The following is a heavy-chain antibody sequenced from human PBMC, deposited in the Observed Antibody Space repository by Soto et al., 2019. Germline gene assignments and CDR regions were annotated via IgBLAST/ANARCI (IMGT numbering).Heavy chain of an antibody. J-gene: IGHJ3*02. D-gene: IGHD3-3*01. Sequence: VAVIWYDGSNKYYADSVKGRFTISRDNSKNTLYLQMNSLRAEDTAVYYCARDRDFWSGYYLRSDDAFDIWGQGTMVTVSS. CDR2: IWYDGSNK. V-gene: IGHV3-33*01. CDR3: ARDRDFWSGYYLRSDDAFDI.